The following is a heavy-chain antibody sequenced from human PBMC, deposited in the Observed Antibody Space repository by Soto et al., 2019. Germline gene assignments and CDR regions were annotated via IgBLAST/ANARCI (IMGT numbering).Heavy chain of an antibody. CDR1: GGSISSSSYY. D-gene: IGHD2-15*01. J-gene: IGHJ4*02. Sequence: SETLSLTCTVSGGSISSSSYYWGWIRQPPGKGLEWIGSIYYSGSTYYNPSLKSRVTISVDTSKNQFSLKLSSVTAADTAVYYCARHTPAISISDHWGQGTLVTVPT. V-gene: IGHV4-39*01. CDR2: IYYSGST. CDR3: ARHTPAISISDH.